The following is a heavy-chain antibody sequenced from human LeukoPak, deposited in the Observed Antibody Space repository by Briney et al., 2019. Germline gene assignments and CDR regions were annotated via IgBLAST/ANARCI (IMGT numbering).Heavy chain of an antibody. J-gene: IGHJ4*02. V-gene: IGHV3-23*01. D-gene: IGHD2-15*01. CDR2: ITNSGDSA. CDR3: VKGRSGTSSYDY. CDR1: VFAFSNDA. Sequence: GGSLRLSCGASVFAFSNDAMSWVRQAPGKGLGWVSFITNSGDSAYYADSVKGRFTVSRDNSKNTLYLQMNRLRAEDTAVYYCVKGRSGTSSYDYWGQGTLVTVSS.